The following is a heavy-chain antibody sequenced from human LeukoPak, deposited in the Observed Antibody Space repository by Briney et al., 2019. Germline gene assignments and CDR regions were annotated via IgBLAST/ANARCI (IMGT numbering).Heavy chain of an antibody. CDR2: IYTSGST. D-gene: IGHD2-2*02. V-gene: IGHV4-61*02. CDR3: ARVVPAAIGGYYFDY. Sequence: PSETLSLTCTVSGGSISSRIYYWSWIRQPAGKGLECIGRIYTSGSTNYNPSLKSRVIISIDTSKNQFSLELSSVTAADTAVYYCARVVPAAIGGYYFDYWGQGTLVTVSS. CDR1: GGSISSRIYY. J-gene: IGHJ4*02.